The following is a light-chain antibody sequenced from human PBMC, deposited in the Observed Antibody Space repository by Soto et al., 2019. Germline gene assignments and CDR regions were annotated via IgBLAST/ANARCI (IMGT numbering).Light chain of an antibody. J-gene: IGKJ5*01. CDR1: QSVTSRY. CDR3: QQRNTWPPIT. Sequence: IRLTQSAGTLSLSPGERATLSCRASQSVTSRYVAWYQQRPGQAPRLLIYGASSRATGIPDRFSGIGSGTDFTLTITRLEPEDFAVYYCQQRNTWPPITFGQGTLLEIK. CDR2: GAS. V-gene: IGKV3D-20*02.